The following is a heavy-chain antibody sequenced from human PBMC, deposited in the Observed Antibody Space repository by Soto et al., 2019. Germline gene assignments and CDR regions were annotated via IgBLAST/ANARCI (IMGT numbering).Heavy chain of an antibody. V-gene: IGHV3-21*01. CDR2: ISSSSSYI. D-gene: IGHD2-15*01. Sequence: LRLSCAASGFTFSSYSMNWVRQAPGKGLEWVSSISSSSSYIYYADSVKGRFTISRDNAKNSLYLQMNSLRAEETAVYYCARDPVPYCSGGSCYGFYWGQGTLVTVSS. J-gene: IGHJ4*02. CDR1: GFTFSSYS. CDR3: ARDPVPYCSGGSCYGFY.